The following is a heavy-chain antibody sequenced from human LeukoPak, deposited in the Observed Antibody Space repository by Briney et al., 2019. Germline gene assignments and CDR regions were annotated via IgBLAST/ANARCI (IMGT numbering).Heavy chain of an antibody. J-gene: IGHJ3*02. CDR3: GRVGWAPNPQWDGFDI. CDR1: GYSFTSSY. V-gene: IGHV1-46*01. Sequence: ASVKVSCKASGYSFTSSYIHWVRQAPGQGLEWVGIINPSDGSTSYAQKFQGRVITTRHTSTNTVYMELRSLSSEDTAVYYCGRVGWAPNPQWDGFDIWGQGTMVTVSS. CDR2: INPSDGST. D-gene: IGHD1-14*01.